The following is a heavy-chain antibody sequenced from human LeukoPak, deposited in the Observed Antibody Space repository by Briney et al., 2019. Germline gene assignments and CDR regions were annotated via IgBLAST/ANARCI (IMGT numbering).Heavy chain of an antibody. CDR3: ATSHDVKTAPYDL. J-gene: IGHJ5*02. CDR2: IYYSGST. D-gene: IGHD2-21*01. CDR1: GGSISSYC. V-gene: IGHV4-59*08. Sequence: PSETLSLTCTVSGGSISSYCWSWIRQPPGKGLEWIGYIYYSGSTNYNPSLKSRVTISVDTSKNQFSLKLSSVTAADTAVYYCATSHDVKTAPYDLWGQGTLVAVSS.